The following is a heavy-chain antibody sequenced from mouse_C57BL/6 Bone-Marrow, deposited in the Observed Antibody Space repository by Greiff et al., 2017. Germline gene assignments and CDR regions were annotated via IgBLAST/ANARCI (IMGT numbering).Heavy chain of an antibody. CDR3: ARGGNYVVFYAMDY. Sequence: VQLQQPGAELVKPGASVKISCKASGYSFTDYNMNWVKQSNGKSLEWIGVINPNYGTTSYNQKFKGKATLTVDQSSSTAYMQLNSLTSEDSAVYYCARGGNYVVFYAMDYWGQGTSVTVSS. J-gene: IGHJ4*01. D-gene: IGHD2-1*01. V-gene: IGHV1-39*01. CDR2: INPNYGTT. CDR1: GYSFTDYN.